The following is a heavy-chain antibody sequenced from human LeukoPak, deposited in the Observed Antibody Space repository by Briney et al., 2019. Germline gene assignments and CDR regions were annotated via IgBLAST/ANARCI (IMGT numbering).Heavy chain of an antibody. J-gene: IGHJ6*02. Sequence: ASVKVSCKASGGTFSSYAISWVRQAPGQGLEWMGGIIPIFGTANYAQKFQGRVTITADESTSTAYMELSSLRSEDTAVYYCARKGRFLEWDNYYYYYGMDVWGQGTTVTVSS. CDR1: GGTFSSYA. D-gene: IGHD3-3*01. CDR3: ARKGRFLEWDNYYYYYGMDV. CDR2: IIPIFGTA. V-gene: IGHV1-69*13.